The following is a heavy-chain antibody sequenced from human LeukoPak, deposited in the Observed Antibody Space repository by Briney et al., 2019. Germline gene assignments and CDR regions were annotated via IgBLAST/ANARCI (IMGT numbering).Heavy chain of an antibody. CDR1: GYTFTGYY. V-gene: IGHV1-2*02. Sequence: ASVKVSCKASGYTFTGYYMHWVRQAPGQGLEWMGWINPNSGGTNYAQKFQGRVTMTRDTSISAAYMELSRLRSDDTAVYYCARVGATGTTSPFDYWGQGTLVTVSS. D-gene: IGHD1-1*01. CDR2: INPNSGGT. J-gene: IGHJ4*02. CDR3: ARVGATGTTSPFDY.